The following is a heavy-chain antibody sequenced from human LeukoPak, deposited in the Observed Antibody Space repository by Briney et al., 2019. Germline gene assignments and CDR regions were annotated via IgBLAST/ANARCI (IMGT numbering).Heavy chain of an antibody. V-gene: IGHV1-69*13. CDR2: IIPIFGTA. J-gene: IGHJ4*02. D-gene: IGHD3-10*01. Sequence: SVKVSCKASGGTFSSYAISWVRQAPGQGLEWMGGIIPIFGTANYAQKFQGRATITADESTSTAYMELSSLRSEDTAVYYCARMGRVYYYGSGSEFDYWGQGTLVTVSS. CDR1: GGTFSSYA. CDR3: ARMGRVYYYGSGSEFDY.